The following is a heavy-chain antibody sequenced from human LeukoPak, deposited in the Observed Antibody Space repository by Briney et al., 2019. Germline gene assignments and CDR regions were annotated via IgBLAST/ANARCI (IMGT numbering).Heavy chain of an antibody. D-gene: IGHD5-24*01. J-gene: IGHJ4*02. Sequence: GGSLRLSCAASGFTFSSYAMHWVRQAPGKGLEWVAVISYDGSNKYYADSVKGRFTISRDNSKNTPYLQMNSLRAEDTAVYYCASPRRPRDGYKQALGYWGQGTLVTVSS. CDR3: ASPRRPRDGYKQALGY. CDR2: ISYDGSNK. V-gene: IGHV3-30-3*01. CDR1: GFTFSSYA.